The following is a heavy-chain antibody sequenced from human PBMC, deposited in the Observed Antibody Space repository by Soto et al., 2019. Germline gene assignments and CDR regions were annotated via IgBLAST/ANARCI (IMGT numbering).Heavy chain of an antibody. Sequence: GGSLRLSCVASGFTFSGYAMSWVRQAPGKGLEWVSAISGSGGSTYYADSVKGRFTISRDNSKNTLYLQMNSLRAEDTAVYYCANDLKITFGGTPYNWFDPWGQGTLVTVSS. CDR1: GFTFSGYA. J-gene: IGHJ5*02. CDR2: ISGSGGST. CDR3: ANDLKITFGGTPYNWFDP. V-gene: IGHV3-23*01. D-gene: IGHD3-16*01.